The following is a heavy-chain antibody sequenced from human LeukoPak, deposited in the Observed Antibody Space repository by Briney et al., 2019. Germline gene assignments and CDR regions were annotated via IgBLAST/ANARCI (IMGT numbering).Heavy chain of an antibody. CDR2: IYYSGST. V-gene: IGHV4-30-4*01. CDR3: ARGENRYCSSTSCPPGDD. J-gene: IGHJ4*02. CDR1: GGSISSGDYY. D-gene: IGHD2-2*01. Sequence: SETLSLTCTVSGGSISSGDYYWSWIRQPPGKGLQWIGYIYYSGSTYYNPSLKSRVTISVDTSKKQFPLKLSSVTAADTAVYYCARGENRYCSSTSCPPGDDWGQGTLVTVSS.